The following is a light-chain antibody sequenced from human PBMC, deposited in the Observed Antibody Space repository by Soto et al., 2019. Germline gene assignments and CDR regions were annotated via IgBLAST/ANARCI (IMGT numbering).Light chain of an antibody. V-gene: IGKV1-33*01. CDR1: QDISNY. CDR2: DAS. Sequence: DIQMTQSPPSLSASVGDRVTITFQASQDISNYLNWYQQKPGEAPKLLIYDASNLETGVPSRFSGSGSGTDFTFTISSLQPEDIATYYCQQYDNRPLTFGPGTKVDIK. J-gene: IGKJ3*01. CDR3: QQYDNRPLT.